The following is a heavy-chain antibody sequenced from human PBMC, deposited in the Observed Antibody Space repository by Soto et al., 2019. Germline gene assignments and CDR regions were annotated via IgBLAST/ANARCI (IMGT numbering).Heavy chain of an antibody. V-gene: IGHV4-30-4*01. D-gene: IGHD2-15*01. Sequence: SETLSLTCAVSGGAINNGDYYWSWIRQPPGKGLGGIGYIYYSGSTYFNPSLKSRLSMSLDTSKHQFSLKLTSVTAADTGVYYGARKKTVVFAMAYHYWYLDLWGRGTLVTVSS. CDR2: IYYSGST. CDR1: GGAINNGDYY. J-gene: IGHJ2*01. CDR3: ARKKTVVFAMAYHYWYLDL.